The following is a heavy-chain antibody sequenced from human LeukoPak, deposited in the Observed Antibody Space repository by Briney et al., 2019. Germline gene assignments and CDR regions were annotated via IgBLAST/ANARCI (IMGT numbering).Heavy chain of an antibody. CDR3: AKSGGYGLIDY. V-gene: IGHV4-39*01. CDR1: GASISGSGYY. Sequence: SETLSLTCTVSGASISGSGYYWGWIRQPPGKGLEWIGSIYSSGSTYYNASLQSRVTISIETSKNQISLRLNSVTAADTAMYYCAKSGGYGLIDYWGQGTLITVSS. D-gene: IGHD1-26*01. J-gene: IGHJ4*02. CDR2: IYSSGST.